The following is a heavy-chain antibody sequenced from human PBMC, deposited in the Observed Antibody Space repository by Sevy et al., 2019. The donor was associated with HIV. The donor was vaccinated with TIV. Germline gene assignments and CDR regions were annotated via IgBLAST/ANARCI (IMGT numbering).Heavy chain of an antibody. CDR1: GGSITSLY. D-gene: IGHD1-26*01. J-gene: IGHJ4*02. V-gene: IGHV4-59*08. CDR3: AGGNAWGRGYS. Sequence: LLQLPETLSLTCTVSGGSITSLYWNWIRQPPGKGLEWIANIYYNGHINYNPSLKSRVTLSLDTSKNQFSLRLGSVTAADTAMYYCAGGNAWGRGYSWGQGTLVTVSS. CDR2: IYYNGHI.